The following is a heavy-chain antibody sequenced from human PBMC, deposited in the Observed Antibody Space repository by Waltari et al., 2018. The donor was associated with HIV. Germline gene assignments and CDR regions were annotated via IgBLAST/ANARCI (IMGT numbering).Heavy chain of an antibody. CDR2: INHSGSS. CDR1: GGSFGGYY. Sequence: QVQLQQWGAGLLRPSETLSLTCAVYGGSFGGYYWSWIRQPPGKGLEWIGEINHSGSSNYNPSLKSRVTISVDTSKNQFSLRLRSVTAADTAVYYCARDSVPSFDYGDYYYYGMDVWSQGTTVTVSS. CDR3: ARDSVPSFDYGDYYYYGMDV. D-gene: IGHD4-17*01. J-gene: IGHJ6*01. V-gene: IGHV4-34*01.